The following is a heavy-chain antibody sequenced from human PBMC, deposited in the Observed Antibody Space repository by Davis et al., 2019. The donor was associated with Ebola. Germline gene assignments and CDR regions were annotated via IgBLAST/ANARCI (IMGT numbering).Heavy chain of an antibody. Sequence: ASVKVSCKGSGYTFTTYGINWVRQAPGQGLEWMGWISASNGNTNYAQKFQGRVTMTRNTSISTAYMELSSLRSEDTAVYYCARDYVSGPQLDWGQGTLVTVSS. CDR2: ISASNGNT. CDR3: ARDYVSGPQLD. V-gene: IGHV1-18*01. D-gene: IGHD3-10*01. J-gene: IGHJ4*02. CDR1: GYTFTTYG.